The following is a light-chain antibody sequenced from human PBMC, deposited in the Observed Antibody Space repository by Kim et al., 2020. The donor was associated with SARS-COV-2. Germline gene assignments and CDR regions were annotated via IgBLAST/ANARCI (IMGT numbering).Light chain of an antibody. CDR3: QTWGTGIPV. CDR1: SGHSSYA. J-gene: IGLJ2*01. V-gene: IGLV4-69*01. CDR2: LNSDGSH. Sequence: APVKLTCTLSSGHSSYAIAWHQQQPEKGPRYLMKLNSDGSHSKGDGIPDRFSGSSSGAERYLTISSLQSEDEADYYCQTWGTGIPVFGGGTQLTVL.